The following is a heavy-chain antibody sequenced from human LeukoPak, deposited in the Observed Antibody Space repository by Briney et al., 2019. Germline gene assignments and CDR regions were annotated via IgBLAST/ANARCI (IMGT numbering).Heavy chain of an antibody. Sequence: GGSLRLSCATSRFTFSSYWMSWVRQAPGKGLEWVANIEEDGSEKYYVDSVKGRFTISRDNAKNSLYLQMNSLRAEDTAVYYCATGLFHFDYWGQGTLVTV. CDR2: IEEDGSEK. CDR3: ATGLFHFDY. D-gene: IGHD2-21*01. CDR1: RFTFSSYW. V-gene: IGHV3-7*01. J-gene: IGHJ4*02.